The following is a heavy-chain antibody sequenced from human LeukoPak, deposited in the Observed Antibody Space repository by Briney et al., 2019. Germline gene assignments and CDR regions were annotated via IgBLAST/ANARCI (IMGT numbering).Heavy chain of an antibody. Sequence: SQTLSLTCTVAVGSISSGGYYWSWIRQPPGKGLEWIAYISAAGTTFYNPSLKSRVTISLDRSKNQFSLNLTSITTADTAVYYCAGQNVPTPHDYWGQGTQVTVSS. CDR1: VGSISSGGYY. V-gene: IGHV4-30-2*01. J-gene: IGHJ4*02. CDR2: ISAAGTT. D-gene: IGHD2-2*01. CDR3: AGQNVPTPHDY.